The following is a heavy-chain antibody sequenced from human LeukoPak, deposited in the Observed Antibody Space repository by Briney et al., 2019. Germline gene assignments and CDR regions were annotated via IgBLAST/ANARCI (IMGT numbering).Heavy chain of an antibody. V-gene: IGHV3-23*01. CDR3: VREAGYCAPVCVKTNWFDP. Sequence: GGSLRLSCAASGFPFSSHAMSWVRQPPGKGLEWVAAISNGKTYYTDSVRGRFAISRDDSTNTVYLHMNSLRDEDTALYHCVREAGYCAPVCVKTNWFDPWGQGTLVTVSS. CDR2: ISNGKT. D-gene: IGHD2-15*01. CDR1: GFPFSSHA. J-gene: IGHJ5*02.